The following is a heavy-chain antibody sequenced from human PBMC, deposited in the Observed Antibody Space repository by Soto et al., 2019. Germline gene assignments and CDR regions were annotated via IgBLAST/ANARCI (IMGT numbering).Heavy chain of an antibody. D-gene: IGHD3-9*01. Sequence: GGSLRFSCAASGFTFSSYGMHWVRQAPGKGLEWVAVIWYDGSNKYYADSVKGRFTISRDNSKNTLYLQMNSLRAEDTAVYYCARSDTTYGFDWSSDFDYWGQGTLVTVSS. V-gene: IGHV3-33*01. CDR3: ARSDTTYGFDWSSDFDY. J-gene: IGHJ4*02. CDR2: IWYDGSNK. CDR1: GFTFSSYG.